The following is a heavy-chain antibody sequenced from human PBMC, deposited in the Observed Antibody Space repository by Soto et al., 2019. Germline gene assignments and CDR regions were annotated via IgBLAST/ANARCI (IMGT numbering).Heavy chain of an antibody. CDR3: AKSIIAAGTYHFDN. J-gene: IGHJ4*02. CDR2: ISGSGSST. D-gene: IGHD6-13*01. Sequence: GGSLRLSCAASGFTFTGYAMSWVRQAPGKGLEWVSGISGSGSSTDYADSVKGRFIISRDSSNNTVYLQMNSLTAEDTAMYYFAKSIIAAGTYHFDNWGQGALVTVSS. CDR1: GFTFTGYA. V-gene: IGHV3-23*01.